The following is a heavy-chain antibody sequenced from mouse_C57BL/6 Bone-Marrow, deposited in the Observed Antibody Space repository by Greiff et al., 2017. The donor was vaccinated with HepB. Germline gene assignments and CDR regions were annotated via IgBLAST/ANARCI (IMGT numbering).Heavy chain of an antibody. D-gene: IGHD1-1*01. J-gene: IGHJ2*01. V-gene: IGHV14-1*01. CDR3: TAGGITTGVATENYLDY. CDR2: IDPADGDT. Sequence: VQLQQSGAELVRPGASVKLSCTASGFNIKDYYMHWVKQRPEQGLEWIGRIDPADGDTEYAPKFQGKATMTADTSSNTAYLQLSSLTSEDTAVYYCTAGGITTGVATENYLDYWGQGTTLTVSS. CDR1: GFNIKDYY.